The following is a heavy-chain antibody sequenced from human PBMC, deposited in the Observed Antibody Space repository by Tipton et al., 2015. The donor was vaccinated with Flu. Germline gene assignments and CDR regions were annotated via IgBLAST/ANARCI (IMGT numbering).Heavy chain of an antibody. CDR2: IYIGGSI. J-gene: IGHJ6*02. CDR1: GFTVSSNY. Sequence: SLRLSCAASGFTVSSNYMTWVRQAPGKGLEWVSVIYIGGSIYYADSVKGRFTISRDKSKNTVYLQMNNLKVEDTAVYYCARDEGVVNYYFGMDVWGQGTTVTVSS. V-gene: IGHV3-53*01. D-gene: IGHD6-6*01. CDR3: ARDEGVVNYYFGMDV.